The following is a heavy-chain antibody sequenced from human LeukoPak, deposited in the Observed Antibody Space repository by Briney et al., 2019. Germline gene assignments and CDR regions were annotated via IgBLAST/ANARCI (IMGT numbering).Heavy chain of an antibody. V-gene: IGHV3-23*01. CDR1: GFTLTNNA. CDR2: IVGSGGST. CDR3: AKSIAVAHTNWFDP. D-gene: IGHD6-19*01. J-gene: IGHJ5*02. Sequence: GGSLRLSCAASGFTLTNNAMTWVRQAPGKGLEWVSAIVGSGGSTYYADSVKGRFTISSDNSKNTLYLQMNSLRAEDTAIYYCAKSIAVAHTNWFDPWGQRTLVTVSS.